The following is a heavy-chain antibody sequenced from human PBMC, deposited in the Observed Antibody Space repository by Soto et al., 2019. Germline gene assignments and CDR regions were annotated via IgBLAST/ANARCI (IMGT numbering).Heavy chain of an antibody. J-gene: IGHJ4*02. CDR3: AKGCVGGSGSCIY. Sequence: QVQLVQSAAEVKKPGASVKVSCKASGYTLTNYAISWVRQAPGQGPEWMGWINTYNGNSNYAQKFQGRVTMTTDTTTNTVYMGRGSLRSDDTYVYYCAKGCVGGSGSCIYWGRGSL. V-gene: IGHV1-18*01. D-gene: IGHD2-15*01. CDR1: GYTLTNYA. CDR2: INTYNGNS.